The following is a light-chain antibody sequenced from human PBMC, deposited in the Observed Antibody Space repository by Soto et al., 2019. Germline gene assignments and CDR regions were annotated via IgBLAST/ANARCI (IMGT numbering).Light chain of an antibody. CDR2: AAS. CDR1: QDIRYG. CDR3: LQHSSYPWT. J-gene: IGKJ1*01. V-gene: IGKV1-6*01. Sequence: IQVTQSPSSLSASVGDRVTITCRASQDIRYGLSWYQQKPGKAPKLLIYAASSLQRGVPSRFSGSGSGTDFTLTISSLQPEDFATYSCLQHSSYPWTFGQGTKVDIK.